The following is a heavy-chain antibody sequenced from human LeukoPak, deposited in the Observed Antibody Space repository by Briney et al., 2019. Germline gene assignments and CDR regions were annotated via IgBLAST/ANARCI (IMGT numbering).Heavy chain of an antibody. CDR1: GFTLSHFW. Sequence: PGGSLRLSCAASGFTLSHFWMSWVRQAPGKGLEWVANIKQDGSKKSYVDSVKGRFTISRDNAKNSLYLQMNSLRAEDTANYCTRVGYIDEGIDYWGQGTLVTVSS. CDR3: TRVGYIDEGIDY. D-gene: IGHD5-24*01. J-gene: IGHJ4*02. V-gene: IGHV3-7*04. CDR2: IKQDGSKK.